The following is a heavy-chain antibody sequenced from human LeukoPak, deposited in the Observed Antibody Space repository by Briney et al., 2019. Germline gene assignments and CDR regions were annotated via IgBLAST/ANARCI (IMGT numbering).Heavy chain of an antibody. V-gene: IGHV3-23*01. CDR3: AKTEAGHYYDSSGYTNDY. CDR2: ISGSGGST. CDR1: GSTFSSYA. J-gene: IGHJ4*02. Sequence: GGSLRLSCAAFGSTFSSYAMSWVRQAPGKGLEWVSAISGSGGSTWYADSVKGRFTISRDNSKNTLYLQMNSLRAEDTAVYYCAKTEAGHYYDSSGYTNDYWGQGTLVTVSS. D-gene: IGHD3-22*01.